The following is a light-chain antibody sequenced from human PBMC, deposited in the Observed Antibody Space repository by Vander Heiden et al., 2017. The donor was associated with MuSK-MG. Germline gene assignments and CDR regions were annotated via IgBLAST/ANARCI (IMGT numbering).Light chain of an antibody. V-gene: IGLV3-21*03. CDR1: NIGSKS. CDR2: DDS. CDR3: QVWDSSSDLLNWV. Sequence: SQLLTQPPSVSVAPGKTARITCGGNNIGSKSVHWYQQKPGQAPVLVVYDDSDRPSGIPGRFSGSNSGNTAPLTISRVEAGDEADYYCQVWDSSSDLLNWVFGGGTKLTVL. J-gene: IGLJ3*02.